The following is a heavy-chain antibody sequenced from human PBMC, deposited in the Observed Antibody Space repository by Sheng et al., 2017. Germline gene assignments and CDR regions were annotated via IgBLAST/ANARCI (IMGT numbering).Heavy chain of an antibody. CDR1: GFDVSVSY. CDR3: ARDAQYDTFSGVILYAFDV. Sequence: GGGLVQPVGSLRVSCVASGFDVSVSYMAWVRQAPGKGLEWLSVIYSGGQTYYAESVQGRFFISRDSSKNTLQLEMTSLRADDTAVYYCARDAQYDTFSGVILYAFDVWGQGTAVTVSS. CDR2: IYSGGQT. V-gene: IGHV3-53*01. D-gene: IGHD3-16*01. J-gene: IGHJ6*02.